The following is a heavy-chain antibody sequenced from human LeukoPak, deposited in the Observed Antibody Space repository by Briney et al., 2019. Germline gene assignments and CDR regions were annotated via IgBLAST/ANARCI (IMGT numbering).Heavy chain of an antibody. V-gene: IGHV1-18*01. CDR1: GYTFTSYG. Sequence: ASVKVSCKASGYTFTSYGISWVRQAPGQGLEWMGWISAYNGNTNYAQKLQGRVTMTTDTSTSTAYMELRSLRSDDTAVYYCARPSAQWELLLPFDYWGQGTLVTVSS. D-gene: IGHD1-26*01. CDR3: ARPSAQWELLLPFDY. CDR2: ISAYNGNT. J-gene: IGHJ4*02.